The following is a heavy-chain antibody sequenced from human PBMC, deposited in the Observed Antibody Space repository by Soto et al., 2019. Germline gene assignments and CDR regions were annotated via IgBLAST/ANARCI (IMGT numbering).Heavy chain of an antibody. D-gene: IGHD6-13*01. Sequence: SETLSLTCTVSSGSINFYYWTWIRQSPGKGLEWIGYIAYNGTTTYNPSLKSRVTISLDTSKSRFSLRLTSATAADTATYYCARDKGAAAGTWYYYYGMDVWGQGTTVTVSS. CDR2: IAYNGTT. J-gene: IGHJ6*02. CDR3: ARDKGAAAGTWYYYYGMDV. V-gene: IGHV4-59*01. CDR1: SGSINFYY.